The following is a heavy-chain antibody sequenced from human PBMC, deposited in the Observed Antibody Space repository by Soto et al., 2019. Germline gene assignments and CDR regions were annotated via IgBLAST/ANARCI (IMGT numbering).Heavy chain of an antibody. CDR2: ISSNGGST. J-gene: IGHJ3*02. Sequence: GVSLRLSCAASGFTFSSYAMHWVRQAPGKGLEYVSAISSNGGSTYYANSVKGRFTISRDNSKNTLYLQMGSLRAEDMAVYYCARGRAFRSPGAFDIWGQGTMVTVSS. D-gene: IGHD1-26*01. V-gene: IGHV3-64*01. CDR1: GFTFSSYA. CDR3: ARGRAFRSPGAFDI.